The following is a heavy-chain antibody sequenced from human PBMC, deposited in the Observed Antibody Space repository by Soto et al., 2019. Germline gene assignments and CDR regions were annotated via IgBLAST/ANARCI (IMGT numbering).Heavy chain of an antibody. V-gene: IGHV3-23*01. CDR1: GFTFSSSA. D-gene: IGHD3-22*01. CDR3: APKNQYYDRSGYCGN. Sequence: EVQLLESGGGLVQPGGSLRLSCAASGFTFSSSAMSWVRQAPGKGLEWVSTLSGSGGTTYYADSVKGRFTISRDNSKNTLDLQMSSRRSEDTAVYSCAPKNQYYDRSGYCGNWGEGPLVTVSS. CDR2: LSGSGGTT. J-gene: IGHJ4*02.